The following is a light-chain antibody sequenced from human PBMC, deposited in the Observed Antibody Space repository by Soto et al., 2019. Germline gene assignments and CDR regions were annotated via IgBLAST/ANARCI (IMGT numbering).Light chain of an antibody. CDR2: EVT. CDR1: SSDVGAYDF. CDR3: ASRAGKSFV. J-gene: IGLJ1*01. Sequence: QSVLTQPPSASGSPGQSVTISCTGTSSDVGAYDFVSWYQHHPGKAPKLMIYEVTKRPSGVLDRFSGSKSGNTASLTVSGVQAEDEADDYCASRAGKSFVFGTGTNVTLL. V-gene: IGLV2-8*01.